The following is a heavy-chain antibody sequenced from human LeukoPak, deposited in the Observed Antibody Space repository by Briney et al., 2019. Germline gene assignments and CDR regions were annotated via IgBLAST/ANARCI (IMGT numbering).Heavy chain of an antibody. CDR3: ARGRRITMVRGDFDY. Sequence: SETLSLTCTVSGDSMSSGTYYWGWIRQPPGKGLEWIGSIDNDGSTYYNPSLKSRVTISVDTSKNQFSLKLSSVTAADTAVYYCARGRRITMVRGDFDYWGQGTLVTVSS. CDR1: GDSMSSGTYY. CDR2: IDNDGST. V-gene: IGHV4-39*07. D-gene: IGHD3-10*01. J-gene: IGHJ4*02.